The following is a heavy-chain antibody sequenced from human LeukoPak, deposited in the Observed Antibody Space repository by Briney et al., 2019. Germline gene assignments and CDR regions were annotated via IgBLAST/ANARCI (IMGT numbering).Heavy chain of an antibody. Sequence: ASVKVSCKASGYTFTSYGISWVRQAPGQGLEWMGWISAYNGNTNYAQKLQGRVTMTTDTSTSTAYMELRSLRSDDTAVYYCARDTPDAGGLWFGELSGPNAFDIWGQGTMVTVSS. CDR2: ISAYNGNT. V-gene: IGHV1-18*01. D-gene: IGHD3-10*01. CDR1: GYTFTSYG. J-gene: IGHJ3*02. CDR3: ARDTPDAGGLWFGELSGPNAFDI.